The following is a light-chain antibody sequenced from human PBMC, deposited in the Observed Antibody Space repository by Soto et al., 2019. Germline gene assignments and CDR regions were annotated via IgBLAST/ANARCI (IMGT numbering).Light chain of an antibody. V-gene: IGKV1-6*01. CDR1: QGIGND. Sequence: AIQMTQSPSSLSASVGDRVTITCRASQGIGNDLGWYQQKPGTAPKLLIYAASTLQSGVPSRFSGSGSGTDFTLTISSLQPEDFATYYCLQDYNYPRTFGQGTKVEVK. CDR2: AAS. J-gene: IGKJ1*01. CDR3: LQDYNYPRT.